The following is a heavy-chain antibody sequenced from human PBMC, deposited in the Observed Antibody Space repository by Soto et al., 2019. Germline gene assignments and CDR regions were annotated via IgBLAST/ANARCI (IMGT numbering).Heavy chain of an antibody. CDR1: GLTFSDFY. CDR3: ARVRFGEWGYAMDV. J-gene: IGHJ6*02. CDR2: ISSSGSSI. V-gene: IGHV3-11*01. D-gene: IGHD3-10*01. Sequence: GSLRLSCAASGLTFSDFYMNWIRQAPGKGLEWVSYISSSGSSINYAGSVKGRFTISRDNTKNSLYLQMNSLRVEDTAMYYCARVRFGEWGYAMDVWGQGTTVTVSS.